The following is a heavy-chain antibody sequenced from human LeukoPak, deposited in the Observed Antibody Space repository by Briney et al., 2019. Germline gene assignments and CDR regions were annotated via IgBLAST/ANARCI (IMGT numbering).Heavy chain of an antibody. J-gene: IGHJ4*02. Sequence: GGSLRLSCAASGNYWMHWVRQAPGKGLVWVSHINSDGGWTSYADSVKGRFTISKDNAKNTVCLQMNSLRAEDTAVYYCVSFYETYWGRGTLVTVSS. CDR3: VSFYETY. CDR1: GNYW. CDR2: INSDGGWT. D-gene: IGHD2/OR15-2a*01. V-gene: IGHV3-74*01.